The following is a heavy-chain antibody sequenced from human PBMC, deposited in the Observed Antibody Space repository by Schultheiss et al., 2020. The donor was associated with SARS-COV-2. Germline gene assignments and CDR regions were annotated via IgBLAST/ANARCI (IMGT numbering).Heavy chain of an antibody. J-gene: IGHJ4*02. CDR1: GGSVSSGSYY. CDR3: ARDGALSAAADY. V-gene: IGHV4-61*01. D-gene: IGHD6-13*01. Sequence: SETLSLTCTVSGGSVSSGSYYWSWIRQSPGKGLEWIGYIYYSGSTYYNPSLKSRVTISVDTSKNQFSLKLSSVTAADTAVYYCARDGALSAAADYWGQGTLVTVSS. CDR2: IYYSGST.